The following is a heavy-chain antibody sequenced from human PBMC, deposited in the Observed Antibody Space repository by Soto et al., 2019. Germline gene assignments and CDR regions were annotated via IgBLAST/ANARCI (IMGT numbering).Heavy chain of an antibody. D-gene: IGHD3-10*01. CDR3: ARYYYGSGSYYNASGPLAY. V-gene: IGHV4-30-4*01. J-gene: IGHJ4*02. Sequence: PSETLSLTCTVSGGSISSGDYYWSWIRQPPGKGLEWIGYIYYSGSTYYNPSLKSRVTISVDTSKNQFSLKLSSVTAADTAVYYCARYYYGSGSYYNASGPLAYWGQGTLVTVSS. CDR2: IYYSGST. CDR1: GGSISSGDYY.